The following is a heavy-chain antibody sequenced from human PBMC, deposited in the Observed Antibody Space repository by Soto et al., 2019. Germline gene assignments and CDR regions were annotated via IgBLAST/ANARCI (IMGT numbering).Heavy chain of an antibody. D-gene: IGHD5-18*01. CDR3: ARSLSVDTAMVYGY. Sequence: SETLSLTCTVSGGSISSSSYYWGWIRQHPGKGLEWIGYIYYSGSTYYNPSLKSRVTISVDTSKNQFSLKLSSVTAADTAVYYCARSLSVDTAMVYGYWGQGTLVTVSS. CDR1: GGSISSSSYY. J-gene: IGHJ4*02. CDR2: IYYSGST. V-gene: IGHV4-31*03.